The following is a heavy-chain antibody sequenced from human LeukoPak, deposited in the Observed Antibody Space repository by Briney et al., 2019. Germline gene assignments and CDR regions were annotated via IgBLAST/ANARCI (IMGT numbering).Heavy chain of an antibody. Sequence: PSETLSLTCTVSGGSISSGDYYWSWIRQPPGEGLEWIGYIYYNESTYYKPSLKSRVIISVDKAKSQFSLKLSSVTAADTAVYYCARGAAKKYYGHYVYSYYGMDVWGQGTTVTVSS. V-gene: IGHV4-30-4*01. CDR2: IYYNEST. D-gene: IGHD4-17*01. CDR1: GGSISSGDYY. J-gene: IGHJ6*02. CDR3: ARGAAKKYYGHYVYSYYGMDV.